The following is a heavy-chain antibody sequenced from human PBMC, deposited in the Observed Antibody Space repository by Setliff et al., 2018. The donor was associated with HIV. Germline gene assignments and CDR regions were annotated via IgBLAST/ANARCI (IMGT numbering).Heavy chain of an antibody. CDR2: VYSTGST. CDR3: ARVATGPESFDI. CDR1: GDSINNYY. V-gene: IGHV4-59*01. J-gene: IGHJ3*02. Sequence: NPSETLSLTCTVSGDSINNYYWSWIRQPPGKGLEWIGYVYSTGSTNSKSSLKSRVTISVDTSKNQFSLTLSSVTAADTAVYYCARVATGPESFDIWGQGTTVTVSS. D-gene: IGHD3-9*01.